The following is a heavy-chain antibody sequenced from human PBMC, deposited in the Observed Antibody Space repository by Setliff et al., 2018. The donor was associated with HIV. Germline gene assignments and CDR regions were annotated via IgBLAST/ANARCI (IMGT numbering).Heavy chain of an antibody. CDR3: ARGPYDYFDY. CDR1: GGSISSGSYY. J-gene: IGHJ4*02. Sequence: PSETLSLTCTVSGGSISSGSYYWGWIRQPPGKGLEWIGSIYYSGSTYYNPSLQSRVTISVDTSKNLFSLRLSSVTAADTAVYYCARGPYDYFDYWGQGTLVTVSS. V-gene: IGHV4-39*01. CDR2: IYYSGST. D-gene: IGHD4-17*01.